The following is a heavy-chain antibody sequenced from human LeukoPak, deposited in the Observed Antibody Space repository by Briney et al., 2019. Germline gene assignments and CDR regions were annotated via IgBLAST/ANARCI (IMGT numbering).Heavy chain of an antibody. CDR1: GGSFSGYY. Sequence: SETLSLTCAVYGGSFSGYYWSWIRQPPDKGLEWIGEINHSGSTNYNPSLTSRVTISVDTSKNQFSLKRSSVTAADTAVYYCASSAARLRGHGMDVWGQGTTVTASS. CDR2: INHSGST. CDR3: ASSAARLRGHGMDV. D-gene: IGHD4-17*01. V-gene: IGHV4-34*01. J-gene: IGHJ6*02.